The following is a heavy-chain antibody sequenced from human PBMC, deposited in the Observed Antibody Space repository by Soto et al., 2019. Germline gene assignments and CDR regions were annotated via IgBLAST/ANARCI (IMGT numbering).Heavy chain of an antibody. V-gene: IGHV3-11*01. Sequence: VGSLRLSCVVSGFTFSDYHMSWVRQAPGSGPEWITAMSGSGSTIFYAEAVKGRFSISRDNAKNSLYLQMNSLRDEDTALYFCARDPAYCGGDCLGAFDLWGPGTMVT. CDR1: GFTFSDYH. D-gene: IGHD2-21*02. CDR3: ARDPAYCGGDCLGAFDL. J-gene: IGHJ3*01. CDR2: MSGSGSTI.